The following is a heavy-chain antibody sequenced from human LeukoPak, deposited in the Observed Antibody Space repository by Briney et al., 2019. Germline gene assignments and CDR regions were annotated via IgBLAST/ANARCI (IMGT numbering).Heavy chain of an antibody. CDR1: GGSVSSGSYY. V-gene: IGHV4-39*07. CDR2: INHSGST. J-gene: IGHJ6*02. Sequence: KPSETLSLTCTVSGGSVSSGSYYWSWIRQPPGKGLEWIGEINHSGSTNYNPSLKSRVTISVGTSKNQFSLKLSSVTAADTAVYYCARTALGYCSSTSCYVRYYYYYYGMDVWGQGTTVTVSS. D-gene: IGHD2-2*01. CDR3: ARTALGYCSSTSCYVRYYYYYYGMDV.